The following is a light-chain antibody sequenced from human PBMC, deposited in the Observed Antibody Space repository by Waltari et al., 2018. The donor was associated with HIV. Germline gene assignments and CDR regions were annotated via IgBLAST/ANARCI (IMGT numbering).Light chain of an antibody. CDR3: QSYDSSPSDNWV. CDR1: SPNIGPGYD. CDR2: GNN. V-gene: IGLV1-40*01. J-gene: IGLJ3*02. Sequence: QSVLTQPPSVSGAPGQRVTISCPGSSPNIGPGYDVHWSQQLPGTAPKLPFYGNNNRPSGVPDRFSGSKSGTSASLAITGLQAEDEADYYCQSYDSSPSDNWVFGGGTKLTVL.